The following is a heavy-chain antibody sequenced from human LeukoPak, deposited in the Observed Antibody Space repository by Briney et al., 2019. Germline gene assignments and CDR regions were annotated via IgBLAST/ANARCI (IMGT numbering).Heavy chain of an antibody. J-gene: IGHJ6*02. CDR3: ASYLMGAKTYYGMDV. CDR2: ISAYNGNT. CDR1: DYTFTSYG. Sequence: ASVKVSCKASDYTFTSYGISWVRQAPGQGLEWMGWISAYNGNTNYAQKLQGRVTMTTDTSTSTAYMELRSLRSDDTAVYYCASYLMGAKTYYGMDVWGQGTTVTVSS. V-gene: IGHV1-18*01. D-gene: IGHD1-26*01.